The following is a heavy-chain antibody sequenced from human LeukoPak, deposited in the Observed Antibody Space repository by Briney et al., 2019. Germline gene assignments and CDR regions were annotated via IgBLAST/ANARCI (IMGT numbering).Heavy chain of an antibody. CDR3: ARGVGYCSGGSCYSGGNFDY. D-gene: IGHD2-15*01. J-gene: IGHJ4*02. CDR1: GGSISSGGYY. V-gene: IGHV4-31*03. Sequence: SETLSLTCTVSGGSISSGGYYWSWIRQHPGKGLEWIGYIYYSGSTYYNPSLKSRVTISVDTSKNQFSLKLNSVTAADTAVYYCARGVGYCSGGSCYSGGNFDYWGQGTLVTVSS. CDR2: IYYSGST.